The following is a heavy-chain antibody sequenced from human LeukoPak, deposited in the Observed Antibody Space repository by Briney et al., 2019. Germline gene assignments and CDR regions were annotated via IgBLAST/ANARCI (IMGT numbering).Heavy chain of an antibody. Sequence: GESLKIPCKGSGYSFTNYWIGWVRQMAGKGLEWMGIIYTGDSDTRYSPSFQGQVTISADKSISTAYLQWSSLKASDTAMYYCARDYDILTGYSTGFDYWGQGTLVTVSS. J-gene: IGHJ4*02. CDR3: ARDYDILTGYSTGFDY. D-gene: IGHD3-9*01. CDR1: GYSFTNYW. CDR2: IYTGDSDT. V-gene: IGHV5-51*01.